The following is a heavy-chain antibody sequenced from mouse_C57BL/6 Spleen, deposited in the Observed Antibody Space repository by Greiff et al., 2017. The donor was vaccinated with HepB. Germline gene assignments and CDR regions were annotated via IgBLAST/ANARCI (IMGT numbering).Heavy chain of an antibody. V-gene: IGHV5-9*01. J-gene: IGHJ2*01. CDR1: GFTFSSYT. Sequence: EVMLVESGGGLVKPGGSLKLSCAASGFTFSSYTMSWVRQTPEKRLEWVATISGGGGNTYYPDSVKGRFTISRDNAKNTLYLQMSSLRSEDTALYYCARQGVYDYPFDYWGQGTTLTVSS. CDR3: ARQGVYDYPFDY. CDR2: ISGGGGNT. D-gene: IGHD2-4*01.